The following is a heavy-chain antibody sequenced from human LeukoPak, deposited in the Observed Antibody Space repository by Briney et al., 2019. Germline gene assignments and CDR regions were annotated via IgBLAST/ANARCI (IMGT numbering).Heavy chain of an antibody. CDR2: INPNSGGT. J-gene: IGHJ4*02. CDR3: ARSIVSGPYYFDY. CDR1: GYTFTGYY. Sequence: ASVKVSCKASGYTFTGYYMHWVRQAPGQGLEWMGWINPNSGGTNYAQKFQGRVTMTRDTSISTAYMELSRLRADDTAVYYCARSIVSGPYYFDYWGQGTLVTVSS. D-gene: IGHD2-15*01. V-gene: IGHV1-2*02.